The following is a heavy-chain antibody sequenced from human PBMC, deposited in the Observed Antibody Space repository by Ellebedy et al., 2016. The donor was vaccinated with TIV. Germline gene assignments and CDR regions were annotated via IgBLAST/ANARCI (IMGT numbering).Heavy chain of an antibody. CDR1: GFIFSTYG. CDR2: IWYDGGNK. Sequence: GESLKISCEASGFIFSTYGMHWVRQALGKGLEWVAFIWYDGGNKYYADSVKGRFTISRDNSKNTLYLQMNNLGAEDTAVFYCARNRHVERGDCLDFWGQGTLVTVSS. D-gene: IGHD2-21*02. CDR3: ARNRHVERGDCLDF. J-gene: IGHJ4*02. V-gene: IGHV3-33*01.